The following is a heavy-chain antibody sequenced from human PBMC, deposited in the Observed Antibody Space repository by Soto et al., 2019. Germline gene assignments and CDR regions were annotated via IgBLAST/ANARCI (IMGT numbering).Heavy chain of an antibody. D-gene: IGHD2-21*02. V-gene: IGHV1-46*01. J-gene: IGHJ6*02. CDR1: GYTFTSYY. CDR2: INPSGGST. Sequence: ASVKVSCKASGYTFTSYYMHWVRQAPGQGLEWMGIINPSGGSTRYARKFQGRGTMTRDTSTSTVYMELSSLRSEDTAVYYCERAGYCGGDCFYYYYYYGMDVWG. CDR3: ERAGYCGGDCFYYYYYYGMDV.